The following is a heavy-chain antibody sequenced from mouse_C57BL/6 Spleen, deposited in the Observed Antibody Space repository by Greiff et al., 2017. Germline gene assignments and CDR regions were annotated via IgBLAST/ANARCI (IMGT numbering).Heavy chain of an antibody. CDR3: ARGVQYYSDY. J-gene: IGHJ2*01. CDR1: GYTFTGYW. V-gene: IGHV1-9*01. Sequence: VKLMESGAELMKPGASVKLSCKATGYTFTGYWIEWVKQRPGKGLEWIGEILTGSGRTNYNEKLKGKATITADTSSNTAYMQLSSLTTEDSDIYYCARGVQYYSDYWGQGTTLTVSS. CDR2: ILTGSGRT.